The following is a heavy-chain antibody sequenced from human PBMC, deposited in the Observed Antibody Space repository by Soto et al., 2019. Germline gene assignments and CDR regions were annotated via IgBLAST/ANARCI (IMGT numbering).Heavy chain of an antibody. J-gene: IGHJ3*01. D-gene: IGHD3-16*02. CDR2: INYSGST. CDR1: SVSVSGYY. CDR3: ARDSGGLRLGESSLYGEKDSFDV. Sequence: TLSLTCGVSSVSVSGYYCTLIRQPPGKGLEWIGEINYSGSTKFNPSIKSRVTLSIDTSKDQFSLRLSSVTAADKAVYYCARDSGGLRLGESSLYGEKDSFDVWDQGTLVTVSS. V-gene: IGHV4-34*01.